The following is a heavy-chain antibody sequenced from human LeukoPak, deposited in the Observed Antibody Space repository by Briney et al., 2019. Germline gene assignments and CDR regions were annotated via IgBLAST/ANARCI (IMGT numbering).Heavy chain of an antibody. Sequence: SETLSLTCAVYGGSFSGYYWSWIRQPPGKGPEWIGEINDSGTTNYNPSLKSRVTISEDTFRNQFSLKLSSVTAADTAVYYCARSGRYQIYWGRGTLVTVSS. J-gene: IGHJ4*02. CDR2: INDSGTT. D-gene: IGHD3-10*01. CDR3: ARSGRYQIY. V-gene: IGHV4-34*01. CDR1: GGSFSGYY.